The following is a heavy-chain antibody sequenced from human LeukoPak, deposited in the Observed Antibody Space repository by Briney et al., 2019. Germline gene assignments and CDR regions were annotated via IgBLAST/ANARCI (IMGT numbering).Heavy chain of an antibody. CDR2: ISSGSTYM. CDR1: GFTFSSYT. D-gene: IGHD4-17*01. CDR3: AREHYGDLYFDY. J-gene: IGHJ4*02. V-gene: IGHV3-21*01. Sequence: GGSLRLSCAASGFTFSSYTMNWVRQAPGKGLEWVSSISSGSTYMYYADSLKGRFTISRDNAKNSLYLQMNSLRAEDTAVYYCAREHYGDLYFDYWGQGTLVTVSS.